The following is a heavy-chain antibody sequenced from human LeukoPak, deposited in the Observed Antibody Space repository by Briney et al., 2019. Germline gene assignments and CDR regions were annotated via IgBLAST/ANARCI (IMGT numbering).Heavy chain of an antibody. D-gene: IGHD6-13*01. CDR1: GYTFTSHG. CDR3: ARDAGSIAAAGSLSDY. CDR2: ISAYNGNT. Sequence: GASVKVSCKAPGYTFTSHGISWVRQAPGQGLEWTGWISAYNGNTNYAQKLQGRVTMTTDTSTSTAYMELRSLRSDDTAVYYCARDAGSIAAAGSLSDYWGQGTLVTVSS. J-gene: IGHJ4*02. V-gene: IGHV1-18*01.